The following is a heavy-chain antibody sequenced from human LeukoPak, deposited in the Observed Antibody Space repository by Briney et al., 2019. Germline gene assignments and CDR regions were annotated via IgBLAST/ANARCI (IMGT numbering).Heavy chain of an antibody. CDR2: IFPSGGEI. CDR1: GFTFSTFA. J-gene: IGHJ4*02. V-gene: IGHV3-23*01. Sequence: GGSLRLSCAASGFTFSTFAMIWVRQPPGKGLEWVSSIFPSGGEIHYADSVRGRFTISRDNSKSTLSLQMNSLRVEDTAIYYCAAYRQVLLPFESWGQGILVTVSS. CDR3: AAYRQVLLPFES. D-gene: IGHD2-8*02.